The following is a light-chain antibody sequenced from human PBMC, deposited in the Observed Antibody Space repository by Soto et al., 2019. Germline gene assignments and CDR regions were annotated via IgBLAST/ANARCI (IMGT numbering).Light chain of an antibody. CDR1: QSISDT. CDR3: LQDNDWPLST. Sequence: DIVMTQSPATLSVSPGGRATLSCRASQSISDTLAWYQQKPGQAPRLLIHGASTRAPGFPAGFSGSGSGTEFTLTISSLQSEDSGIYYCLQDNDWPLSTFGQGTRLEI. V-gene: IGKV3-15*01. CDR2: GAS. J-gene: IGKJ5*01.